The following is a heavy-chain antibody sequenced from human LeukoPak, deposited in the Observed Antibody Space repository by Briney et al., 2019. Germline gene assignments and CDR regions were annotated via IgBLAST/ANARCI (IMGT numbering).Heavy chain of an antibody. V-gene: IGHV4-59*01. Sequence: PSETLSLTCAVSGVSISSSYWSWIRQPPGKGLEWIGYIYYSGSTNYNPSLKSRVTISVDTSKNQFSLKLSSVTAADTAVYYCARDKGRIAYGMDVWGQGTTVTVSS. CDR3: ARDKGRIAYGMDV. CDR2: IYYSGST. J-gene: IGHJ6*02. CDR1: GVSISSSY.